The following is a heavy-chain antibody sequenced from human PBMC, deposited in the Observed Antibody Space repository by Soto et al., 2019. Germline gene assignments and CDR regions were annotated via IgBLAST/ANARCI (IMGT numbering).Heavy chain of an antibody. V-gene: IGHV3-23*01. J-gene: IGHJ3*01. CDR3: AKNQGYSSGGYGGAFDF. D-gene: IGHD6-19*01. Sequence: GGSLRLSCAASGFTFSSYAMSWVRQAPGKGLEWVSAISGSGGSTYYADSVKGRFTIYRDNSKNTLYLQMKSLRAEDTAVYYCAKNQGYSSGGYGGAFDFWGQGTRVTVSS. CDR1: GFTFSSYA. CDR2: ISGSGGST.